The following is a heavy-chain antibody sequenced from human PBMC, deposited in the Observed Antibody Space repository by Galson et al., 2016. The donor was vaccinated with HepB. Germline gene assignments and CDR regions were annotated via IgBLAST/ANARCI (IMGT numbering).Heavy chain of an antibody. CDR1: GFIVSNDY. D-gene: IGHD2-15*01. Sequence: SLRLSCAASGFIVSNDYMNWVRQAPGKGLEWLSVSYADGRTYYAESVRGRFTISRDNSKNTLFLQMNNLSAEDTAVYYCASILGYCRSGSCYRDYWGQGTLVTVSS. V-gene: IGHV3-53*01. CDR2: SYADGRT. CDR3: ASILGYCRSGSCYRDY. J-gene: IGHJ4*02.